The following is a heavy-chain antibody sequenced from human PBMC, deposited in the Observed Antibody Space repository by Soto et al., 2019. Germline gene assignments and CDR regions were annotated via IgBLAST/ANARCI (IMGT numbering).Heavy chain of an antibody. J-gene: IGHJ6*02. Sequence: GGSLRLSCAASGFTFSSYSMNWVRQAPGKGLEWVSSISSSSSYIYYADSVKGRFTISRDNAKNSLYLQMNSLRAEDTAVYYCASQYSSSSVYYYGMDVWGQGTTVTVSS. V-gene: IGHV3-21*01. D-gene: IGHD6-6*01. CDR3: ASQYSSSSVYYYGMDV. CDR2: ISSSSSYI. CDR1: GFTFSSYS.